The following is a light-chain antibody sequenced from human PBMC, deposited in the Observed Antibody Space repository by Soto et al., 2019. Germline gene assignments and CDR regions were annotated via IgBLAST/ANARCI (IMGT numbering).Light chain of an antibody. CDR1: HSVLYSSNNKNY. Sequence: DIVMTQSPYSLAVSLGERATINWNCSHSVLYSSNNKNYLAWYQQKPGQPPKLLIYWASTRESGVPDRFSGSGSGTDFTLTISSLQAEDVAVYYCQQYYSTPLTFGGGTKVDI. J-gene: IGKJ4*01. CDR2: WAS. V-gene: IGKV4-1*01. CDR3: QQYYSTPLT.